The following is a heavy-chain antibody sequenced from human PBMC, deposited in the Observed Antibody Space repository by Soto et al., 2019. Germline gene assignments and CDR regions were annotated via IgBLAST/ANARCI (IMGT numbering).Heavy chain of an antibody. CDR3: ARGVGGSGLNWFDP. D-gene: IGHD6-19*01. Sequence: KTSETLSLTCTFSGSSIIGYYWTWIRQYTERGLEWIGYIHYSGSANYNPSLNSRLTMSVDRSKSQFSMKLASVTAADTAVYYCARGVGGSGLNWFDPWGQGTLGTVAS. CDR2: IHYSGSA. V-gene: IGHV4-59*12. CDR1: GSSIIGYY. J-gene: IGHJ5*02.